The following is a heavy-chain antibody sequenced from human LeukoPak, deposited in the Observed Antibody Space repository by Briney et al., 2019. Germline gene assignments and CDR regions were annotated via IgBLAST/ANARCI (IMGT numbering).Heavy chain of an antibody. V-gene: IGHV1-8*03. J-gene: IGHJ5*02. D-gene: IGHD2-15*01. CDR3: ARRLGYCSGGSCYSRVWFDP. CDR2: MNPNSGNT. CDR1: GYTFTSYD. Sequence: ASVKVSCKASGYTFTSYDINWVRQATGQGLEWMGWMNPNSGNTGYAQKFQGRVTITRSTSISTAYMELSSLRSEDTAVYYCARRLGYCSGGSCYSRVWFDPWGQGTLVTVSS.